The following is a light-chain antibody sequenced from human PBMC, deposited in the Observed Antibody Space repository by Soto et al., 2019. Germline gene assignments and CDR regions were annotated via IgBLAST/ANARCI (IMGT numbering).Light chain of an antibody. CDR1: SSDVGSYNS. V-gene: IGLV2-14*02. CDR2: EGS. J-gene: IGLJ1*01. Sequence: QSALTQPASVSGSPGQSIAISCTGTSSDVGSYNSVSWYQQHPGKAPKLMIYEGSKRPSGVSDRFSGSKSGTSASLAISGLQSEDETDYYCAAWDDSLNVYVFGTGTKLTVL. CDR3: AAWDDSLNVYV.